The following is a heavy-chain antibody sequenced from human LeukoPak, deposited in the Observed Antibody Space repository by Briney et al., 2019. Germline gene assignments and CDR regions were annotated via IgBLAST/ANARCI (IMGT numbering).Heavy chain of an antibody. Sequence: GASVKVSCKASGYTFTSYGISWVRQAPGQGLEWMGWISAYNGNTNYAQKLQGRVTMTTDTSTSTAYMELRSLRSDDTAVYYCARDPPARLRYFDWSPGYWFDPWGQGTLVTVSS. D-gene: IGHD3-9*01. CDR1: GYTFTSYG. V-gene: IGHV1-18*01. J-gene: IGHJ5*02. CDR2: ISAYNGNT. CDR3: ARDPPARLRYFDWSPGYWFDP.